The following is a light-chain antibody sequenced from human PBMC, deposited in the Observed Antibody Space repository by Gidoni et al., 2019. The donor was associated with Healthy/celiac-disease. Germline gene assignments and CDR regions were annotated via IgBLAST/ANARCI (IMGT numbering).Light chain of an antibody. Sequence: DIVLTQSPGTLSLSPGERATLSCRASQSVSSGYLAWYQQKPGQAPRLLIYGASSRATGIPDRFSGSGSGTDFTLTISRLEPEDFAVYYCKQYGSSPLTFGGGTKVEIK. CDR3: KQYGSSPLT. CDR1: QSVSSGY. V-gene: IGKV3-20*01. CDR2: GAS. J-gene: IGKJ4*01.